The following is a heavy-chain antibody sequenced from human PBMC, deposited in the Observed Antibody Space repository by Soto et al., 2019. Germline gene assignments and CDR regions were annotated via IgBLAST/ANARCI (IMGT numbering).Heavy chain of an antibody. CDR3: ARDRGGGQRRYYYYYYGMDV. CDR1: GYTFTGYY. V-gene: IGHV1-2*04. J-gene: IGHJ6*02. CDR2: INPNSGGT. D-gene: IGHD3-10*01. Sequence: ASVKVSCKASGYTFTGYYIHWVRQAPGQGLEWMGWINPNSGGTNYAQKFQGWVTMTRDTSISTAYMELSRLRSDDTAVYYCARDRGGGQRRYYYYYYGMDVWGQGTTVTVSS.